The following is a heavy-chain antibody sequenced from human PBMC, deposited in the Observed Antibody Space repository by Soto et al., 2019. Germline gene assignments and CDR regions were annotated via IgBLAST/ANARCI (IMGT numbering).Heavy chain of an antibody. V-gene: IGHV3-30*18. J-gene: IGHJ4*02. D-gene: IGHD3-10*01. CDR2: ISYDGSNK. CDR3: AKSGSGTYYFDY. CDR1: RFTFSSYG. Sequence: PVGSLRLSCAASRFTFSSYGMHWVRQAPGKGLEWVAVISYDGSNKYYADSVKGRFTISRDNSKNTLYLQMNSLRAEDTAVYYCAKSGSGTYYFDYWGQGTLVTVSS.